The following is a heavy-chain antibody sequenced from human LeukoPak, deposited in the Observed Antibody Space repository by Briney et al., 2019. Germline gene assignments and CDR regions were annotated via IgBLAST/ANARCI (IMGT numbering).Heavy chain of an antibody. Sequence: GGSLRLSCAASGFTFSSYAMSWVRQAPGKGLEGVSAISGSGGSTYYADSVKGRFTISRDNSKNTLYLQMNSLRAEDTAVYYRAKGPGYYDSSGYFDYWGQGTLVTVSS. CDR1: GFTFSSYA. V-gene: IGHV3-23*01. J-gene: IGHJ4*02. D-gene: IGHD3-22*01. CDR2: ISGSGGST. CDR3: AKGPGYYDSSGYFDY.